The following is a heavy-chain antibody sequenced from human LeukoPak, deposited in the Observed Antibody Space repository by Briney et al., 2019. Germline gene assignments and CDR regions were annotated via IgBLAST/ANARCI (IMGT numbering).Heavy chain of an antibody. CDR1: RFTLTSKH. J-gene: IGHJ6*02. CDR2: ISSSSSYI. D-gene: IGHD5-12*01. CDR3: AKDSLRGYDVRGAMDV. Sequence: PAEPLTLSCAASRFTLTSKHMSWLPQAPGKETMGGSTISSSSSYIYYADSVKGRFTISRDNSKKFLYMQMNSLRTEDTALYYCAKDSLRGYDVRGAMDVWGQGTTVTVSS. V-gene: IGHV3-21*04.